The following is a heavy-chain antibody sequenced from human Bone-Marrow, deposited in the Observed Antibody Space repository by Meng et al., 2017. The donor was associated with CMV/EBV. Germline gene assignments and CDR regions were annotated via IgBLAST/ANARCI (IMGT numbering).Heavy chain of an antibody. CDR1: GRSINSGAYF. D-gene: IGHD2-8*01. Sequence: LRLSCTVSGRSINSGAYFWTWIRQHPGKGLEWIGYIFYNGNTYYNPSLKSRVSLSMDTSKNQFSLKLNSVTAADASVYYWAIMGHALAVWGQGTTVTVSS. CDR3: AIMGHALAV. CDR2: IFYNGNT. J-gene: IGHJ6*02. V-gene: IGHV4-31*03.